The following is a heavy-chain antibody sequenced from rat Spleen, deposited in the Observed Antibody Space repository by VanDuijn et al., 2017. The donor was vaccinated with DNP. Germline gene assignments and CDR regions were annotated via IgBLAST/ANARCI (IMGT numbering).Heavy chain of an antibody. CDR2: VWIGGTT. Sequence: QVQLRESGPGLVQPSQTLSLACTVSGFSLTNHHVHWVRQPSGKGLEWMGVVWIGGTTHISSIFKSRVSINRDTSRNQVFLEGNSLRSEDTATYYCARQSPTTVVWYFDLWGPGTTVTVSS. J-gene: IGHJ1*01. V-gene: IGHV2-43*01. D-gene: IGHD1-1*01. CDR3: ARQSPTTVVWYFDL. CDR1: GFSLTNHH.